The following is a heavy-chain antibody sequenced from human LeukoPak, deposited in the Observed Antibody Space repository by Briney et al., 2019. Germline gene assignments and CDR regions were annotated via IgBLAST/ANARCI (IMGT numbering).Heavy chain of an antibody. CDR3: AGHVSAAAGGR. V-gene: IGHV4-34*01. Sequence: SEPLSLTCAVYGGSVRDNYWSWIRQPPGKGLEWIGEIHHSGSTKYNPSLKSRVTISLDTSKNQFSLKLNSMTAADTAVYYCAGHVSAAAGGRWGLGTLVTVSS. J-gene: IGHJ4*02. CDR1: GGSVRDNY. CDR2: IHHSGST. D-gene: IGHD6-13*01.